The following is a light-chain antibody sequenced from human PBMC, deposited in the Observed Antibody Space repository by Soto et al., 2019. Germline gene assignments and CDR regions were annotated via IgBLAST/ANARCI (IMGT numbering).Light chain of an antibody. J-gene: IGLJ2*01. Sequence: QSALTQPASVSGSPGQSITISCTGTSSDVGGYNYVSWYQQHPGKAPKRMISEVSNRPSGVSNRFSGSKSGNTASLTISWLQAEDEADYYCSSYTISSTLVVFGGGTKRTVL. CDR3: SSYTISSTLVV. CDR1: SSDVGGYNY. CDR2: EVS. V-gene: IGLV2-14*01.